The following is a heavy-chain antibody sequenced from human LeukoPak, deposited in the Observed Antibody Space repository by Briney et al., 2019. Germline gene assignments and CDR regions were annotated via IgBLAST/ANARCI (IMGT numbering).Heavy chain of an antibody. CDR3: ASRKNTLTGIDY. V-gene: IGHV4-38-2*01. Sequence: PSETLSLTCAVSGYSISSGYYWGWIRQPPRKGLEWIGSIYHSGSTYYTPSLKSRVTISVDTSKNQFSLKLSSVTAADTAVYYCASRKNTLTGIDYWGQGTLVTVSS. J-gene: IGHJ4*02. D-gene: IGHD3-9*01. CDR1: GYSISSGYY. CDR2: IYHSGST.